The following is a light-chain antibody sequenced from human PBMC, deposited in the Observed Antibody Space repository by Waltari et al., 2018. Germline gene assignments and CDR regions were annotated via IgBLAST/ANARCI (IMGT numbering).Light chain of an antibody. CDR1: HRCDRY. J-gene: IGKJ4*01. Sequence: SCRASHRCDRYLAWYQQRPGQAPRLLIYDTSNRATDIPARFSGSGSETDFSLTISSLEPEDFAVYYCQQRRNWPLTFGGGTKVEIK. V-gene: IGKV3-11*01. CDR3: QQRRNWPLT. CDR2: DTS.